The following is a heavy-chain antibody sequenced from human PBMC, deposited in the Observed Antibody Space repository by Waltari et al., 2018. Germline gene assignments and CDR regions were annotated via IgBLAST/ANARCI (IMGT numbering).Heavy chain of an antibody. Sequence: QVQVVAPGGGVVQPGRSLRLSCEASGFTLSATAVTRVRQAPGTGPDWVAVISDDGSNKYSTDSAKRRFTITRDNSRNTLHLQLNSLRAEDAAVYYSVRGDWDNSEYYDYWGQGTLVTVS. CDR3: VRGDWDNSEYYDY. J-gene: IGHJ4*02. CDR2: ISDDGSNK. D-gene: IGHD1-20*01. V-gene: IGHV3-33*01. CDR1: GFTLSATA.